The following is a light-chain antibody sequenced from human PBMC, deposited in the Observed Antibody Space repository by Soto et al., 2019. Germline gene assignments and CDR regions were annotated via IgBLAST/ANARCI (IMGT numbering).Light chain of an antibody. CDR3: QQYGSSSRT. J-gene: IGKJ1*01. Sequence: DIVLTQSPGTLSLSPGERATLSCRASQSFSSYLAWYQQKPGQAPRLLIYGASSRATGIPDRFSGSGSGTDFTLAISRLGPEDFAVYYCQQYGSSSRTFGQGTKVEIK. CDR2: GAS. V-gene: IGKV3-20*01. CDR1: QSFSSY.